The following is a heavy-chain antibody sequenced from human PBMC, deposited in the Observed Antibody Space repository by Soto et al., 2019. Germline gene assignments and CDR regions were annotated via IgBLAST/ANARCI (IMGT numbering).Heavy chain of an antibody. CDR2: VIPILGKP. CDR1: GDSFKTYS. D-gene: IGHD6-13*01. J-gene: IGHJ5*01. V-gene: IGHV1-69*12. CDR3: ARIWGIAAQDS. Sequence: QVQLVQSGAEVKKPGSSVKVSCKSSGDSFKTYSVSWVRQAPGQGLEWMGGVIPILGKPMYAQKFQDRVTVTAEEYTSTVFMELTILMSDDTAVYYCARIWGIAAQDSWGQGTRVTVSS.